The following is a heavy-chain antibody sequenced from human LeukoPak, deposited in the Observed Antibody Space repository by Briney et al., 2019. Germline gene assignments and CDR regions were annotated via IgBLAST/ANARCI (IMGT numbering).Heavy chain of an antibody. D-gene: IGHD3-10*01. V-gene: IGHV3-48*03. Sequence: GGSLRLSCAASGFTFSSYEMNWVRQAPGKGLEWVSHISSGGTTIYYADSVKGRFTISRDNAKHSLYLQMNGLRAEDTAVYYCAKSFMDWGQGTLVTVPS. CDR3: AKSFMD. CDR1: GFTFSSYE. J-gene: IGHJ4*02. CDR2: ISSGGTTI.